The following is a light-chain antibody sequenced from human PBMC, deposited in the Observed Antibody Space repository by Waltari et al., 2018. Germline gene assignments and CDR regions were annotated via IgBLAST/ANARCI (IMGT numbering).Light chain of an antibody. Sequence: QSALTQPRSVSGSPGQSVTISCTGTSSDVGTYKYDYWHQHTPGQAPKLIIFDVSKRPSGVPDRFSGSKSGDTASLTISGLQAEDEADYYCCSYTVSNTLLFGGGTKLTVL. V-gene: IGLV2-11*01. CDR2: DVS. CDR3: CSYTVSNTLL. J-gene: IGLJ3*02. CDR1: SSDVGTYKY.